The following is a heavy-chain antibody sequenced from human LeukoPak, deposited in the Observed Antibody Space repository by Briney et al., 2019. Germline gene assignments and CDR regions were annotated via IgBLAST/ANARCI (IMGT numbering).Heavy chain of an antibody. CDR2: ISAYNGNT. CDR1: GYTFTSYG. J-gene: IGHJ4*02. CDR3: ARDPGGWYVDKNYFDY. Sequence: ASVTVSCKASGYTFTSYGISWVRQAPGQGLEWMGWISAYNGNTNYAQKLQGRVTMTTDTSTNTAYMELRSLRSDDTAVYYCARDPGGWYVDKNYFDYWGQGTLVTVSS. V-gene: IGHV1-18*01. D-gene: IGHD6-19*01.